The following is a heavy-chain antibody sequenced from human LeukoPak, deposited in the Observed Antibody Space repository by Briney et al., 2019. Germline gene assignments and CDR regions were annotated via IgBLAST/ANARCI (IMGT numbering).Heavy chain of an antibody. CDR1: GGSISSHY. D-gene: IGHD3-3*01. CDR2: IYYSGST. V-gene: IGHV4-59*11. J-gene: IGHJ6*03. CDR3: ARGNYDFWSGYYSRDYYYMDV. Sequence: SETLSLTCTVSGGSISSHYWSWIRQLPGKGLEWIGYIYYSGSTNYNPSLKSRVTISVDTSKNQFSLKLSSVTAADTAVYYCARGNYDFWSGYYSRDYYYMDVWGKGPRSPSP.